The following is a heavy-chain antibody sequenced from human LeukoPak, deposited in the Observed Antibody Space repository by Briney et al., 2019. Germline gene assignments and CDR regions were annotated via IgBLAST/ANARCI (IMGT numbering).Heavy chain of an antibody. Sequence: PGGSLRLSCAASGFTFSSYAMSWVRQAPGKGLEWVSAISGSGGSTYYAESVKGRFTISRDNSKSTLYLQMNSLRAEDTAVYYCAPLSGDYGYWGQGTLVTVSS. D-gene: IGHD4-17*01. CDR1: GFTFSSYA. CDR2: ISGSGGST. CDR3: APLSGDYGY. J-gene: IGHJ4*02. V-gene: IGHV3-23*01.